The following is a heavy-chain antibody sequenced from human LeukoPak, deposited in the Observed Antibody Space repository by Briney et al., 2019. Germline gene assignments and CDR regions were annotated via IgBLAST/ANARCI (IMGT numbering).Heavy chain of an antibody. CDR3: ARAGETGIDY. CDR1: GGSISSGGYY. CDR2: IYYSGST. V-gene: IGHV4-31*03. Sequence: SQTLSLTCTVSGGSISSGGYYWSWIRQRPGKGLEWIGYIYYSGSTYYNPSLKSRVTISVDTSKNQFSLKLSSVTAADTAVYYCARAGETGIDYWGQGTLVTVSS. J-gene: IGHJ4*02. D-gene: IGHD1-14*01.